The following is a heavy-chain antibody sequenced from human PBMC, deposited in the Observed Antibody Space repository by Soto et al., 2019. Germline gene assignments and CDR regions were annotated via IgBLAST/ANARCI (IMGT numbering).Heavy chain of an antibody. D-gene: IGHD2-8*02. V-gene: IGHV3-30*18. CDR3: AKDLDGTGASQHYFYYVIDV. CDR2: ISNDGVDM. CDR1: GFNFNSHG. J-gene: IGHJ6*02. Sequence: QVQLVESGGGVVQPGRSLRLSCAASGFNFNSHGIHWVRQAPGKGQEWVAVISNDGVDMKYADSVKGRFTMSRDNSKNTVFLQMNRLRPEDTAVYFCAKDLDGTGASQHYFYYVIDVWGQGTTVTVSS.